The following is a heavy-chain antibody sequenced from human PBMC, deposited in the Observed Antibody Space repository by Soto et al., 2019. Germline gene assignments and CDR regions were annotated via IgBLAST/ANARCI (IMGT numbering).Heavy chain of an antibody. CDR3: ARDYDILTVYPGY. CDR2: ISYDGSNK. Sequence: QVRLVESGGGVVQPGRSLRLSCAASGFTFSSYGMHWVRQAPGKGLEWVAVISYDGSNKYYADSVKGRFTISRDNSKNTLYRQMNSLRAEYTAVYYCARDYDILTVYPGYWGHGTLVTVAS. J-gene: IGHJ4*01. D-gene: IGHD3-9*01. V-gene: IGHV3-30*03. CDR1: GFTFSSYG.